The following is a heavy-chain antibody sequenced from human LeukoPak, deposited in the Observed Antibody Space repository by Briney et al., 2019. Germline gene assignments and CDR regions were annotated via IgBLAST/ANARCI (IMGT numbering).Heavy chain of an antibody. D-gene: IGHD3-16*01. V-gene: IGHV1-18*01. CDR1: GYTFTSYG. Sequence: GASVKVSCKASGYTFTSYGISWVRQAPGQGLEWMGWISAYNGNTNYAQKLQGRVTMTTDTSTSTAYMELRSLRSDDTAVYYCARVVGGAYYYYYYYMDVWGKGTTVTVSS. J-gene: IGHJ6*03. CDR2: ISAYNGNT. CDR3: ARVVGGAYYYYYYYMDV.